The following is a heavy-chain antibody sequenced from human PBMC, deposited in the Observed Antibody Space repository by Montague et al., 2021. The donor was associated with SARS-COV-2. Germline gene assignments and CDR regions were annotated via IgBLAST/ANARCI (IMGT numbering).Heavy chain of an antibody. V-gene: IGHV4-31*03. D-gene: IGHD2-21*02. CDR2: IYYSGRT. Sequence: TLSLTCNVSGGSITSGAYYWSWIRQHPGKGLEWIGYIYYSGRTFLXPSLKSRVTISVDTSNNQFSLKVTSVTAADTAVYYCAGEWGRGGDRYWYFDLWGRGTLVTVSS. CDR3: AGEWGRGGDRYWYFDL. CDR1: GGSITSGAYY. J-gene: IGHJ2*01.